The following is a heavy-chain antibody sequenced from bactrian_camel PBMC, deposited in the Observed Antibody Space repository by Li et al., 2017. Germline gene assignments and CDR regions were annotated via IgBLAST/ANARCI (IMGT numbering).Heavy chain of an antibody. V-gene: IGHV3S55*01. Sequence: HVQLVESGGGLVQAGGSLRLSCAISGRSNENYFLAWFRQAPGKEREQVASIDSDGPTFYEDSVKGRFTISQDNAKNTLYLQMNSLKPEDTATYYCAAEPAVFGYCGGDYYPSNGFWGQGTQVTVS. D-gene: IGHD2*01. J-gene: IGHJ6*01. CDR1: GRSNENYF. CDR2: IDSDGPT. CDR3: AAEPAVFGYCGGDYYPSNGF.